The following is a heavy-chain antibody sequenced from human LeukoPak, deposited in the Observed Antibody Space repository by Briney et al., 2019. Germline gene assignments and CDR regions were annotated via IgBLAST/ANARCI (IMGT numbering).Heavy chain of an antibody. D-gene: IGHD3-9*01. V-gene: IGHV3-7*01. CDR2: IKQDGSEK. Sequence: SGGSLRLSCAASGFTFSSYSMNWVRQAPGKGLEWVANIKQDGSEKYYVDSVKGRFTISRDNAKNSLYLQMNSLRAEDTAVYYCARNDILTGYYKPFDYWGQGTLVTVSS. CDR1: GFTFSSYS. J-gene: IGHJ4*02. CDR3: ARNDILTGYYKPFDY.